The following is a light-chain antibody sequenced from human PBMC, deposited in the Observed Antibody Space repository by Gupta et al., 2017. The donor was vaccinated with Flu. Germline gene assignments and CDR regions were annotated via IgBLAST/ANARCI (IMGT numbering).Light chain of an antibody. V-gene: IGLV2-14*01. Sequence: QSALTQPASVSGSPGQSITISCTGTSSDVGGYNYVSWYQQHPGKAPKLMIYEVSNRPSGGSNRFSGSKSGNTASLTISGLQAEDEADYYCSSYTSSSTRGGVFGGGTKLTVL. CDR1: SSDVGGYNY. J-gene: IGLJ2*01. CDR3: SSYTSSSTRGGV. CDR2: EVS.